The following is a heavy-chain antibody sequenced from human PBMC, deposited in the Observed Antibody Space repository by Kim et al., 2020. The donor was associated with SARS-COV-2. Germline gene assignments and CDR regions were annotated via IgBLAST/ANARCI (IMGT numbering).Heavy chain of an antibody. CDR3: ARDRERISFDY. V-gene: IGHV3-30*04. CDR2: ISYDGSNK. Sequence: GGSLRLSCAASGFTFSSYAMHWVRQAPGKGLEWVAVISYDGSNKYYADSVKGRFTISRDNSKNTLYLQMNSLRAEDTAVYYCARDRERISFDYWGQGTLVTVSS. D-gene: IGHD2-15*01. CDR1: GFTFSSYA. J-gene: IGHJ4*02.